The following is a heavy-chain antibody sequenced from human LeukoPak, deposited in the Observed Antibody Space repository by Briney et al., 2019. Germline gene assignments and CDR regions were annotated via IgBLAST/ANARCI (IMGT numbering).Heavy chain of an antibody. D-gene: IGHD5-24*01. CDR3: ARVRRDGYNQYPIDAFDI. CDR2: IYYSGST. Sequence: PSETLSLTCTVSGGSISSYYWSWVRQPPGKGLEWIGYIYYSGSTNYNPSLKSRVTISVDTSKNQFSLKLSSVTAADTAVYYCARVRRDGYNQYPIDAFDIWGQGTMVTVSS. CDR1: GGSISSYY. V-gene: IGHV4-59*01. J-gene: IGHJ3*02.